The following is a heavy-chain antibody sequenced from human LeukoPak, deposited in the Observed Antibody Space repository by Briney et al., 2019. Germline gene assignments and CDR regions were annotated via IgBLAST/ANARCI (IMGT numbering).Heavy chain of an antibody. V-gene: IGHV3-53*01. D-gene: IGHD6-19*01. CDR1: GFTVSSNY. CDR2: FYSGGST. Sequence: GSLRLSCAASGFTVSSNYMSWVRQAPGKGLEWVSVFYSGGSTYYADSVKGRFTISRDNSKNTLYLQMNSLRAEDTAVYYCARVYKWLVLTFYYYYMDVWGKGATVTVSS. J-gene: IGHJ6*03. CDR3: ARVYKWLVLTFYYYYMDV.